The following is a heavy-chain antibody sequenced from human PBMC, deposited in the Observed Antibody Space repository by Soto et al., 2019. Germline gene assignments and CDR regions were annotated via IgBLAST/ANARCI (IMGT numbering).Heavy chain of an antibody. J-gene: IGHJ6*02. D-gene: IGHD3-3*01. CDR1: GGTFSNYA. Sequence: QVQLVQSGAEVKKPGSSVKVSCKASGGTFSNYALTWVRQAPGQGLEWMGGIIPIFGTPNYAQKFRGRVTITAAESTSTAYMELSSLRSEDTAVYYCARGVTIFGVVTTYYYYGMDAWGQGTTVTVSS. V-gene: IGHV1-69*12. CDR2: IIPIFGTP. CDR3: ARGVTIFGVVTTYYYYGMDA.